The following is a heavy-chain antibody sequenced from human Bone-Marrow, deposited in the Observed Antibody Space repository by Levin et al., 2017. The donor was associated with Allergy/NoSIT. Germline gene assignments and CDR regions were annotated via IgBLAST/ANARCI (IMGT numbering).Heavy chain of an antibody. CDR1: GFTFDDPY. Sequence: ESLKISCAASGFTFDDPYMAWVRQAPGKGLEWVSNINWNGGTRGYADSVKGRFTIYRDNGKKSLYLQMNSLRAEDTALYYCARGYCSSTSCYAGFDSWGQGTLVTVSS. J-gene: IGHJ5*01. CDR3: ARGYCSSTSCYAGFDS. V-gene: IGHV3-20*04. CDR2: INWNGGTR. D-gene: IGHD2-2*01.